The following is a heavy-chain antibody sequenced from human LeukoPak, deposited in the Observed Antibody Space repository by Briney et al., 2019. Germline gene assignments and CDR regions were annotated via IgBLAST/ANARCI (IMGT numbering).Heavy chain of an antibody. CDR2: IYYSGST. V-gene: IGHV4-30-4*01. D-gene: IGHD3-22*01. CDR1: GGSITSGDSY. J-gene: IGHJ3*02. CDR3: GRARDSSGYLDAFDI. Sequence: SQTLSLTCTVSGGSITSGDSYWGWFRPPPGKGLEWIGYIYYSGSTYYNPSLKSRVTISVDASNNQFSLKLSSVTAAETAAYYCGRARDSSGYLDAFDIWGQGTMVTVSS.